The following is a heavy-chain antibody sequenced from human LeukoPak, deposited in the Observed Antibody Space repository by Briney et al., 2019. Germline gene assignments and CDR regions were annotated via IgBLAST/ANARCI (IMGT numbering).Heavy chain of an antibody. CDR2: IKQDGSEK. CDR1: GFTFSSYW. D-gene: IGHD3-22*01. J-gene: IGHJ4*02. Sequence: PGGSLRLSCAASGFTFSSYWMSWVRQAPGKGLEWVANIKQDGSEKYYVDSVKGRFTISRDNAKNSLSLQMNSLRAEDTAVYYCARDENSYYYDSSGYYGYWGQGTLVTVSS. V-gene: IGHV3-7*01. CDR3: ARDENSYYYDSSGYYGY.